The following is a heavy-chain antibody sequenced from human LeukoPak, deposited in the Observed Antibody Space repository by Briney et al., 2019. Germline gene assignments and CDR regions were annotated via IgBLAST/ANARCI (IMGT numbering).Heavy chain of an antibody. CDR2: ISWNSGSI. V-gene: IGHV3-9*01. CDR1: GFTFDDYA. Sequence: GGSLRLSCAASGFTFDDYAMHWVRQAPGKGLEWVSGISWNSGSIGYADSVKGRFTIPRDNAKNSLYLQMNSLRAEDTALYYCAKDACSGGSCYYFDYWGQGTLVTVSS. J-gene: IGHJ4*02. CDR3: AKDACSGGSCYYFDY. D-gene: IGHD2-15*01.